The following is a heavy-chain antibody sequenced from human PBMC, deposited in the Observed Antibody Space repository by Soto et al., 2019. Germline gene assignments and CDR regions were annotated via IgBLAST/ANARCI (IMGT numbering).Heavy chain of an antibody. J-gene: IGHJ4*02. D-gene: IGHD2-21*02. CDR1: GFTFRNFG. V-gene: IGHV3-30*18. CDR2: ISYDGTNK. Sequence: PGGSLRLSCAASGFTFRNFGMHWVRQAPGKGLEWVAVISYDGTNKYYADSVKGRFTISRDNSKNTLYLQINSPRAEDTAVYYCAKAVPPFVVVTASDYWGQGTLVPVSS. CDR3: AKAVPPFVVVTASDY.